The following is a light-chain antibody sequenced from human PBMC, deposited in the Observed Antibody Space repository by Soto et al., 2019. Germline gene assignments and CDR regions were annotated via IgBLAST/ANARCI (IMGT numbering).Light chain of an antibody. Sequence: EIVLTQSPGTLSLSPGERATLSCRARQSISVNYLAWYQQTPGQAPRLLIYGASSMATGIPDRFSGSGSGSDFTLSISRLELEDFAVYYCQQYRTSRIYTFGQGTKLEIK. J-gene: IGKJ2*01. V-gene: IGKV3-20*01. CDR3: QQYRTSRIYT. CDR1: QSISVNY. CDR2: GAS.